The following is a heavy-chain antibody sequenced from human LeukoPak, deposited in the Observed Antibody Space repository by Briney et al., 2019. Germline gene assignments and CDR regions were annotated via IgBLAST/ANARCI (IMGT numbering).Heavy chain of an antibody. Sequence: SETLSLTCAVSGGSVSSNSYYWGWIRQPPGKGLEWIGEINHSGSTNYNPSLKSRVTISVDTSKNQFSLKLSSVTAADTAVYYCARAWLGSHYYYGSGSYTNWFDPWGQGTLVTVSS. D-gene: IGHD3-10*01. J-gene: IGHJ5*02. V-gene: IGHV4-39*07. CDR3: ARAWLGSHYYYGSGSYTNWFDP. CDR2: INHSGST. CDR1: GGSVSSNSYY.